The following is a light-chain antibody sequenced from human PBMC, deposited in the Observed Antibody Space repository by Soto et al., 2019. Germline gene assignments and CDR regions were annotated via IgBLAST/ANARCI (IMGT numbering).Light chain of an antibody. V-gene: IGLV8-61*01. CDR3: VLYMSSGTWV. Sequence: QTVVTQEPSFSVSPGRTVTLTCGFSSGSVSTSYYPSWYQQTPGQAPRTLIYNTNTRSSGVPDRFSGSILGNKAALTITGAQADDESDYYCVLYMSSGTWVFGGGTKLTVL. J-gene: IGLJ3*02. CDR2: NTN. CDR1: SGSVSTSYY.